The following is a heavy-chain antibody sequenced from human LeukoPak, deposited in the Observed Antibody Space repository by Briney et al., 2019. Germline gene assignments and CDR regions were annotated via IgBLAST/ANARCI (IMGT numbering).Heavy chain of an antibody. CDR2: IYPGDSDT. CDR1: GYSFTTYW. D-gene: IGHD6-19*01. V-gene: IGHV5-51*01. Sequence: GESLTISYMGSGYSFTTYWIGWVRQMPGKGLEWMGVIYPGDSDTRYSPSFQGQVTISADKSITTAYLQWSSLKASDTAMYYCARYTSGWSRTDYWGQGTLVTVSS. J-gene: IGHJ4*02. CDR3: ARYTSGWSRTDY.